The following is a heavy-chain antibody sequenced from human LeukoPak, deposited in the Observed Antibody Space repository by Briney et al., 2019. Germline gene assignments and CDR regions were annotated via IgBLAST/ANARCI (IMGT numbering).Heavy chain of an antibody. CDR1: GYSFTNYW. D-gene: IGHD3-3*01. V-gene: IGHV5-51*01. CDR2: IYPGDSDT. J-gene: IGHJ4*02. Sequence: GESLKISCKGSGYSFTNYWIGWVRQMPGKGLEWMGLIYPGDSDTRYSPSFQGQVTMSADKSITTAYLQWSSLKASDTAMYFCATLTSYDFWSGFQIPNYFDYWGQGTLVTVSS. CDR3: ATLTSYDFWSGFQIPNYFDY.